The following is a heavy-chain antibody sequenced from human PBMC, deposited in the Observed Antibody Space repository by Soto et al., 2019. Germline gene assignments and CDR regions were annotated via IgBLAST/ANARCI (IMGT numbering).Heavy chain of an antibody. V-gene: IGHV3-30*18. CDR1: GFTFSSYG. D-gene: IGHD1-20*01. Sequence: QVQLVESGGGVVQPGRSLRLSCAASGFTFSSYGMHWVRQAPGKGLEWVAVISYDGSNKYYADSVKGRFTISRDNSKNTLYLQMTSLSAEDTAVYYCAKAPGLPPRDGILSYWGQGTLVTFSS. CDR2: ISYDGSNK. J-gene: IGHJ4*02. CDR3: AKAPGLPPRDGILSY.